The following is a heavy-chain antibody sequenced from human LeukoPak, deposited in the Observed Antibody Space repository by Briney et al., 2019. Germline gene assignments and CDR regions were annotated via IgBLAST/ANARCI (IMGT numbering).Heavy chain of an antibody. CDR1: GFTFNTYP. J-gene: IGHJ6*02. CDR2: TSHDESYK. Sequence: PGRSLRLSCSASGFTFNTYPMHWVRQSPGKGLEWVAVTSHDESYKFYAESVKGRFTISRDNSNNTLYLQMNTLRPEDTSVYYCARDRQFYFHSPDYRAGYFYAMDVWGQGTTVTVSS. V-gene: IGHV3-30-3*01. D-gene: IGHD3-22*01. CDR3: ARDRQFYFHSPDYRAGYFYAMDV.